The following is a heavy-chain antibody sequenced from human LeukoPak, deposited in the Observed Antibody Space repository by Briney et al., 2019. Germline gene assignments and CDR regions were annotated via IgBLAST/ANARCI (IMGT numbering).Heavy chain of an antibody. V-gene: IGHV1-2*02. CDR1: GYTFTGYY. D-gene: IGHD3-22*01. CDR2: INPNSGGT. J-gene: IGHJ6*02. CDR3: AREGDYYDSSAQTFYGMDV. Sequence: GASVKVSCKASGYTFTGYYMHWVRQAPGQGLEWMGWINPNSGGTNYAQKFQGRVTMTRDTSISTAYMELSRLRSDDTAVYYCAREGDYYDSSAQTFYGMDVWGQGTTVTVSS.